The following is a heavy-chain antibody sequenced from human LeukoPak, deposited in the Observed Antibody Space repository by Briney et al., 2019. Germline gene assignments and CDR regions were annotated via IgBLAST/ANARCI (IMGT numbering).Heavy chain of an antibody. CDR2: INTNTGNP. CDR1: GYTFTSYA. D-gene: IGHD6-13*01. V-gene: IGHV7-4-1*02. J-gene: IGHJ6*03. CDR3: ARPYKSYSSSWYARGPNYYYYYMDV. Sequence: ASVKVSCKASGYTFTSYAMNWVRQAPGQGLEWMGWINTNTGNPTYAQGFTGRFVFSLDTSVSTAYLQISSLKAEDTAVYYCARPYKSYSSSWYARGPNYYYYYMDVWGKGTTVTVSS.